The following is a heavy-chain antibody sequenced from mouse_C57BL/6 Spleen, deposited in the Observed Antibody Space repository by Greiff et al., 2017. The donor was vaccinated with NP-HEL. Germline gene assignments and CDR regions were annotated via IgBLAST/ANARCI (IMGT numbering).Heavy chain of an antibody. CDR2: IDPSDSYT. CDR1: GYTFTSYW. Sequence: VQLQQPGAELVMPGASVKLSCKASGYTFTSYWMHWVKQRPGQGLEWIGEIDPSDSYTNYNQKFKGKSTLTVDKSSSTAYMQLSSLTSEDYAVYCCAERDHGGSDYWGQGTTLTVSS. J-gene: IGHJ2*01. D-gene: IGHD1-1*02. CDR3: AERDHGGSDY. V-gene: IGHV1-69*01.